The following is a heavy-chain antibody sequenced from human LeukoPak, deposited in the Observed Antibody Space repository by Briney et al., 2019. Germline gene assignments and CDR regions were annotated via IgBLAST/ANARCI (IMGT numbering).Heavy chain of an antibody. CDR2: ISGSGGST. Sequence: GGSLRLSCAASGFTFSRYAMSWVRQAPGKGLEWVSAISGSGGSTYYADSVKGRFTISRDNSKNTLYLQMNSLRAEDTAVYYCAKGEYSGYEGNYFDYWGQGTLVTVSS. D-gene: IGHD5-12*01. CDR3: AKGEYSGYEGNYFDY. V-gene: IGHV3-23*01. CDR1: GFTFSRYA. J-gene: IGHJ4*02.